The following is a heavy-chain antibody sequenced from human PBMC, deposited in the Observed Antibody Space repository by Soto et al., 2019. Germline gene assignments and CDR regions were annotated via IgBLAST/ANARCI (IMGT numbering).Heavy chain of an antibody. V-gene: IGHV5-51*01. CDR1: GYSFTSYW. D-gene: IGHD3-22*01. Sequence: PGESLKLYCNGSGYSFTSYWIGWVRQMPGKGLEWMGIIYPGDSDTRYSPSFQGQVTISADKSISTAYLQWSSLKAPDTAMYYCARSAYFSGYPYAFDIWGQGTLVPV. CDR2: IYPGDSDT. CDR3: ARSAYFSGYPYAFDI. J-gene: IGHJ3*02.